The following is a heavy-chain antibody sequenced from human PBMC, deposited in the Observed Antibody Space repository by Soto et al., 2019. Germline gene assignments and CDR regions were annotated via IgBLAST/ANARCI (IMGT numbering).Heavy chain of an antibody. CDR2: ISGSGGST. D-gene: IGHD4-17*01. J-gene: IGHJ3*02. V-gene: IGHV3-23*01. CDR3: AKEEGAYGDYDAFDI. CDR1: VFTFISYA. Sequence: GWSLRLSCASSVFTFISYAMSWVRQAPGKGLEWVSAISGSGGSTYYADSVKGRFTISRDNSKNTLYLQMNSLRAEDTAVYYCAKEEGAYGDYDAFDIWGQGTMVTVSS.